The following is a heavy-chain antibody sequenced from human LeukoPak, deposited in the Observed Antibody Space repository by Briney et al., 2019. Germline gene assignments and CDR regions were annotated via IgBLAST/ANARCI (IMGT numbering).Heavy chain of an antibody. D-gene: IGHD1-26*01. J-gene: IGHJ4*02. V-gene: IGHV3-48*01. CDR2: ISSSSSTI. CDR3: AREGVGAADY. Sequence: PGGSLRLSCAASGFTFSSYSMNWVRQAPGKGLEWVSYISSSSSTIYYADSVKGRFTISRDNAKNSLYLQMNSLRAEDTAVYYCAREGVGAADYWGQGTLVTVSS. CDR1: GFTFSSYS.